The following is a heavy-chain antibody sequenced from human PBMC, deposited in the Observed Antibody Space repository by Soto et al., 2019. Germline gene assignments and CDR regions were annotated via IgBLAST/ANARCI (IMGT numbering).Heavy chain of an antibody. D-gene: IGHD3-10*01. V-gene: IGHV4-31*03. CDR2: IYYSGST. J-gene: IGHJ6*02. Sequence: PSETLSLTCTVSGGSISSGGYYWSWIRQHPGKGLEWIGYIYYSGSTYYNPSLKSRVTISVDTSKNQFSLKLSSVTAADTAVYYCARDDYGSGKAYYYYGMDVWGQGTTVTVSS. CDR1: GGSISSGGYY. CDR3: ARDDYGSGKAYYYYGMDV.